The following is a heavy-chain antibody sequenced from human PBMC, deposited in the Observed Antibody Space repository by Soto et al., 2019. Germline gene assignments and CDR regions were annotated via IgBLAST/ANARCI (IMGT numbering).Heavy chain of an antibody. CDR3: AKGAGDRLSLGMDV. V-gene: IGHV3-30*18. J-gene: IGHJ6*02. Sequence: GRSMRLSCVGSGFTFSNNAMHRVRQAPGKGLEWVSFISYDSSEIFYASSVKGRFTISRANPEHTRFLHMNSPRADDTAVYYCAKGAGDRLSLGMDVWGQGTTVTVSS. CDR1: GFTFSNNA. CDR2: ISYDSSEI. D-gene: IGHD1-26*01.